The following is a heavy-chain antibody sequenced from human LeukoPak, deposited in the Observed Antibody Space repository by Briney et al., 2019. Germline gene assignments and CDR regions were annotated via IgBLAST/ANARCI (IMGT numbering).Heavy chain of an antibody. V-gene: IGHV3-48*01. CDR1: GFTFSSYS. Sequence: PGGSLTLSCSASGFTFSSYSMNWVRQALGKGLEWGSYISSSSSTIYYADSVKGRFTISRDNAKNSLYLQMNSLRAEDTAVYYCARDPDYSCSGFWGRGTLVTVSS. CDR3: ARDPDYSCSGF. J-gene: IGHJ4*02. D-gene: IGHD6-6*01. CDR2: ISSSSSTI.